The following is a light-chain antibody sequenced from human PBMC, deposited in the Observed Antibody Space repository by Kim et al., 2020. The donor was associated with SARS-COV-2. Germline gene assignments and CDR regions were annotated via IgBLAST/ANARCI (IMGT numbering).Light chain of an antibody. CDR3: SSYTRSSTNYV. V-gene: IGLV2-14*03. CDR1: SSDVGSNYY. J-gene: IGLJ1*01. CDR2: AVS. Sequence: QSITISCTGTSSDVGSNYYVSWYQQHPGEAPKLMIYAVSNRPSGVSNRFSGSKSGNTASLTISGLQAEDEADYYCSSYTRSSTNYVFGTGTKVTVL.